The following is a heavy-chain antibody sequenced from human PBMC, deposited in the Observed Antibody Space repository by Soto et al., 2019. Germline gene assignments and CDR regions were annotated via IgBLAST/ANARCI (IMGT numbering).Heavy chain of an antibody. CDR3: ARARDGYNYLDY. Sequence: QVQLVESGGGVVQPGRSLRLSCAASGFTFSSYTMHWVRQAPGKGLEWVAVISYDGSSKYFADSVKGRFTISRDNSKSTLYLQMNSLRAEDTAVYYCARARDGYNYLDYWGQGTLVTVPS. V-gene: IGHV3-30-3*01. J-gene: IGHJ4*02. D-gene: IGHD5-12*01. CDR1: GFTFSSYT. CDR2: ISYDGSSK.